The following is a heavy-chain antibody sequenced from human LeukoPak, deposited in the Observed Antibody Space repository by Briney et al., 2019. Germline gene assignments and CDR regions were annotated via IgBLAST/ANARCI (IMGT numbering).Heavy chain of an antibody. D-gene: IGHD2-2*01. Sequence: SETLSLTCAVYGGSFSGYYWSWIRQPPGKGLEWIGEINHSGSTNYNPSLKSRVTISVDTSKNQFSLKLSSVTAADTAVYCCARRRRIGGYQLPDYWGQGTLVTVSS. CDR3: ARRRRIGGYQLPDY. CDR2: INHSGST. V-gene: IGHV4-34*01. CDR1: GGSFSGYY. J-gene: IGHJ4*02.